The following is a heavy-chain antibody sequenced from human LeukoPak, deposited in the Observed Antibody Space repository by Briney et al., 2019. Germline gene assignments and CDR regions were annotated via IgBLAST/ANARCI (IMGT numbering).Heavy chain of an antibody. CDR3: ARDLHIVVVPAAGNGLDV. Sequence: GGSLRLSCAASGFTFSSYSMNWVRQAPGKGLEWVSSIGTSSSYIYYADSVKGRFTISRDNAKNSPYLQMNSLRAEDTAVYYCARDLHIVVVPAAGNGLDVWGQGTTVTVFS. D-gene: IGHD2-2*01. V-gene: IGHV3-21*01. J-gene: IGHJ6*02. CDR1: GFTFSSYS. CDR2: IGTSSSYI.